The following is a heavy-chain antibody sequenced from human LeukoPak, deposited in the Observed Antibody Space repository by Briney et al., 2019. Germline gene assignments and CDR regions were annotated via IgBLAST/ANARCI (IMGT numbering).Heavy chain of an antibody. J-gene: IGHJ4*02. Sequence: GASVKVSCKASGGTFSSYAISWVRQAPGQGLEWMGGIIPIFGTANYAQKFQGRVTITADESTSTAYMELSSLRSEDTAVYYCARGGDYPPLWRQFPDYWGQGTLVTVSS. CDR3: ARGGDYPPLWRQFPDY. V-gene: IGHV1-69*13. D-gene: IGHD4-17*01. CDR2: IIPIFGTA. CDR1: GGTFSSYA.